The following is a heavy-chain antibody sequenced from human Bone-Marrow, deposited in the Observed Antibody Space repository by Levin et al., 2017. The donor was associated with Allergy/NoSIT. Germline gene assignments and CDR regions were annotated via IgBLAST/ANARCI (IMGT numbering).Heavy chain of an antibody. V-gene: IGHV1-69*01. CDR1: GGTSSTDG. D-gene: IGHD1-26*01. CDR3: ARDKPGIVGSSEAFDI. Sequence: SVQVSCKASGGTSSTDGITWVRQAPGQGLEWMGAIVPFYGPPPSSQKFRGRVTITAHASTSTVYMDLSSLTSEDTAMYYCARDKPGIVGSSEAFDIWGQGTMVTVSS. J-gene: IGHJ3*02. CDR2: IVPFYGPP.